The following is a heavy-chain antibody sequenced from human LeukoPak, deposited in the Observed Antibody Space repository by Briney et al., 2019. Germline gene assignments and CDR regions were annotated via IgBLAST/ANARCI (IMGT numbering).Heavy chain of an antibody. V-gene: IGHV3-23*01. D-gene: IGHD6-19*01. CDR3: AKGVVAVAGIEWFDP. CDR1: GFTFSSYA. CDR2: ISGSGGST. J-gene: IGHJ5*02. Sequence: GGPLRLSCAASGFTFSSYAMSWVRQAPGKGLEWVSAISGSGGSTYYADSVKGRFTISRDNSKNTLYLQMNSLRAEDTAVYYCAKGVVAVAGIEWFDPWGQGTLVTVSS.